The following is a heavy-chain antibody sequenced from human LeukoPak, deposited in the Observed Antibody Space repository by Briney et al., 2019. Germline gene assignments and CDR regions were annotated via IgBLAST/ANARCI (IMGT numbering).Heavy chain of an antibody. V-gene: IGHV1-69*05. CDR2: LIPIFGTA. Sequence: SVKVSCMPSGGTFNSYAISWVRQAPGPGLEWMGGLIPIFGTANDAQKFQGRVTITTDESTSTAYMELSSLRSEDTAVYYCARGPTYQDYYYYMDVWGKGTTVTVSS. CDR1: GGTFNSYA. CDR3: ARGPTYQDYYYYMDV. J-gene: IGHJ6*03. D-gene: IGHD3-16*01.